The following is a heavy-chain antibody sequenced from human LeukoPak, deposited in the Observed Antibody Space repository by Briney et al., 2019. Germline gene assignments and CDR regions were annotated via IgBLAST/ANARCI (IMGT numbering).Heavy chain of an antibody. V-gene: IGHV4-31*03. CDR2: IYYSGST. D-gene: IGHD2-2*01. Sequence: PSETLSLTCTVSGGSISSGGYYWSWIRQHPGKGLEWIGYIYYSGSTYYNPSLKSRVTISVDTSKNQFSLKLSSVTAADTAVYYCARDRFVVVPAAMWWFDPWGQGTLVTVSS. CDR3: ARDRFVVVPAAMWWFDP. J-gene: IGHJ5*02. CDR1: GGSISSGGYY.